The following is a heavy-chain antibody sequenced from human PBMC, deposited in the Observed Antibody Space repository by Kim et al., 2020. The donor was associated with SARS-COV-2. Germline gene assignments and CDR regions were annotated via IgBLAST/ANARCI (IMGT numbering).Heavy chain of an antibody. V-gene: IGHV3-30*18. Sequence: LSLTCAASGFTFSSYGMHWVRQAPGKGLEWVAVISYDGSNKYYADSVKGRFTISRDNSKNTLYLQMNSLRAEDTAVYYCAKEAGTFGEVDYWGQGTLVTVSS. D-gene: IGHD3-10*01. CDR2: ISYDGSNK. J-gene: IGHJ4*02. CDR1: GFTFSSYG. CDR3: AKEAGTFGEVDY.